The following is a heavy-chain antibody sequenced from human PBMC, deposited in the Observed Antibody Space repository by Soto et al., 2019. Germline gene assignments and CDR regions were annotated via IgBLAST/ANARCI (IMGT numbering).Heavy chain of an antibody. Sequence: QVQLVQSGAEVKKPGASVKVSCKASGYTFTSYDINWVRQATGQGLEWLGWMNPNSGNTGYAQKFQGRVTMTRNTSISTGYIELSSLRSEDTAVYCCARRVRRWGFDPWGQGTLVTVSS. CDR3: ARRVRRWGFDP. V-gene: IGHV1-8*01. CDR2: MNPNSGNT. J-gene: IGHJ5*02. D-gene: IGHD2-21*01. CDR1: GYTFTSYD.